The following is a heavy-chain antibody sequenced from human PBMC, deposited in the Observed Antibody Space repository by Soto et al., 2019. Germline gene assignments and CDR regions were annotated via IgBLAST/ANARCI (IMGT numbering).Heavy chain of an antibody. CDR3: ARVGSLWFGELWSYGMDV. J-gene: IGHJ6*02. CDR2: IYYSGST. CDR1: GGSISSGDYY. Sequence: SETLSLTCTVSGGSISSGDYYWSWIRQPPGKGLEWIGYIYYSGSTYYNPSLKSRVTISVDTSKNQFSLKLSSVTAADTAVYYCARVGSLWFGELWSYGMDVWGQGTTVTVSS. D-gene: IGHD3-10*01. V-gene: IGHV4-30-4*01.